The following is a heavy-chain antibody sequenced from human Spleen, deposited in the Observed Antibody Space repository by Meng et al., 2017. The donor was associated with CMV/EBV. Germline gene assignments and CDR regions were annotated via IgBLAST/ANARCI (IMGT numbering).Heavy chain of an antibody. CDR2: IDPNSGGP. CDR1: GYIFSGYY. V-gene: IGHV1-2*02. CDR3: ARDEYGDVPFEF. J-gene: IGHJ4*02. Sequence: CKASGYIFSGYYIHWVRQAPGQGLEWMGWIDPNSGGPNYAQKFQGRVSMTSDTYINTAYMDLSRLRSDDTAVYYCARDEYGDVPFEFWGQGTLVTVSS. D-gene: IGHD4/OR15-4a*01.